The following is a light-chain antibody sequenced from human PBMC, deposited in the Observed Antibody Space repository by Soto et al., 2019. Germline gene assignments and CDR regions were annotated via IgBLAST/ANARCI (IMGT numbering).Light chain of an antibody. Sequence: DIHMTQSPSSVSASVEYRFTITCRASQGISSYLAWYQQKPVKAPKLLXYAASTLQSGVPSRFSGSGSGTDFTLTISSLQHEDFANYYCQQLNSYHPWTFGQGTKVDIK. CDR1: QGISSY. V-gene: IGKV1-9*01. J-gene: IGKJ1*01. CDR2: AAS. CDR3: QQLNSYHPWT.